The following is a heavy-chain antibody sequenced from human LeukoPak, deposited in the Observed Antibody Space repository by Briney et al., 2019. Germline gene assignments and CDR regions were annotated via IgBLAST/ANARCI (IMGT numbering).Heavy chain of an antibody. CDR3: TTDTRIVGATGFDY. V-gene: IGHV3-15*01. CDR2: KTDGGTT. D-gene: IGHD1-26*01. Sequence: KTDGGTTDYAAPVKGRFTISRDDSKNTLYLQMNSLRTEDTAVYYCTTDTRIVGATGFDYWGQGTLVTVSS. J-gene: IGHJ4*02.